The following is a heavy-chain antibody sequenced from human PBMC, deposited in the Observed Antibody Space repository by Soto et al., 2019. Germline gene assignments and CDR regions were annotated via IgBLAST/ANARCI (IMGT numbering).Heavy chain of an antibody. CDR1: GFTFTIYA. CDR2: ISVSGDRT. V-gene: IGHV3-23*01. D-gene: IGHD3-22*01. J-gene: IGHJ4*02. CDR3: ATDGDSIGGNKPLDY. Sequence: EVQLLESGGGFVQPGGSLRLSCAASGFTFTIYAMCWVRQAPGKGLEWVSSISVSGDRTFYADSVKDRFTISRDNSGNTLHLHMNGLRAEDTAVYYCATDGDSIGGNKPLDYWGQGTLVTVSS.